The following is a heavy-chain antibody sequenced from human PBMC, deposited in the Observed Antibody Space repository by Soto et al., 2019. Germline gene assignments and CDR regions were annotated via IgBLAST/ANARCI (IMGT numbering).Heavy chain of an antibody. V-gene: IGHV3-21*01. J-gene: IGHJ4*02. CDR2: ISSTTNYI. Sequence: EVQLVESGGGLVRPGGSLRLSCAASGFTFSRYSMNWVRKAPGKGLEWVSSISSTTNYIYYADSMKGRFTVSRDNAKNSVYLDMNSLSAEDTAVYYCARESEDLTSNFDYWGQGTLVTVSS. CDR1: GFTFSRYS. CDR3: ARESEDLTSNFDY.